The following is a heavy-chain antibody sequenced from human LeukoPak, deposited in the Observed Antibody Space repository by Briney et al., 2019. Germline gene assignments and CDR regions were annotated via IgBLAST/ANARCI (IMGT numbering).Heavy chain of an antibody. J-gene: IGHJ4*02. D-gene: IGHD2-15*01. Sequence: GGSLRLSCAASGFTFSSYSMSWVRQAPGKGLEWVSAISGSGGSTYYADSVKGRFTISRDNSKNTLYLQMNSLRAEDTAVYYCAKPACSSGGSRMRFDYWGQGTLVTVSS. CDR2: ISGSGGST. V-gene: IGHV3-23*01. CDR3: AKPACSSGGSRMRFDY. CDR1: GFTFSSYS.